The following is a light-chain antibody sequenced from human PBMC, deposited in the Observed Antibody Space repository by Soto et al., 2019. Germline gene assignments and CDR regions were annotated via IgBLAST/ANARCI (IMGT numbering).Light chain of an antibody. CDR2: EGT. J-gene: IGLJ1*01. Sequence: QSALTQSASVSGSPGQSITISCTGSSSDVGSSNLVSWYQHHPGKAPKLMIYEGTRRPSGVSNRFSGSKSGSTASLTISALQAEDEADYYRSSYAGSSTFVFGTGTKLTVL. CDR3: SSYAGSSTFV. CDR1: SSDVGSSNL. V-gene: IGLV2-23*01.